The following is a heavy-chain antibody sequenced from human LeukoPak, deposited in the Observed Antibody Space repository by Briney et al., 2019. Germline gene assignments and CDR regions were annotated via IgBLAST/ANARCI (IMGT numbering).Heavy chain of an antibody. CDR3: AKENSIRRYYYDSSGYLDY. CDR2: ISWDGGST. Sequence: GGSLRLSCAASGFTFDDYTMHWVRQDPGKGLEWVSLISWDGGSTYYADSVKGRFTISRDNSKNSLYLQMNSLRTEDTALYYCAKENSIRRYYYDSSGYLDYWGQGTLVTVSS. V-gene: IGHV3-43*01. CDR1: GFTFDDYT. J-gene: IGHJ4*02. D-gene: IGHD3-22*01.